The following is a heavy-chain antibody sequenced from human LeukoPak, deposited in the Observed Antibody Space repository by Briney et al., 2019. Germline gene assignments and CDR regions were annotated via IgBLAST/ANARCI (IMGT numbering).Heavy chain of an antibody. CDR2: IYHSGST. J-gene: IGHJ6*02. V-gene: IGHV4-30-2*01. D-gene: IGHD1-14*01. CDR3: ASDPHHASRMDV. CDR1: GGSISSGGYY. Sequence: ASETLSLTCTVSGGSISSGGYYWSWIRQPPGKGLEWIGYIYHSGSTYYNPSLKSRVTISVDRSKNQFSLKLSSVTAEDTAVYYCASDPHHASRMDVWGQGTTVTVSS.